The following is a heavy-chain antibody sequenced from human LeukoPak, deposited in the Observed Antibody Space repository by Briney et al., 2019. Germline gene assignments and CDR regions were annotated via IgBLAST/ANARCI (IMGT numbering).Heavy chain of an antibody. CDR3: AKAPVVLGSYFSDY. CDR1: GFTFSSYA. J-gene: IGHJ4*02. V-gene: IGHV3-23*01. Sequence: GGSLRLSCAASGFTFSSYAMSWVRQAPGKGLEWVSAISGSGGSTYYADSVKGRFTISRDNSENTLYLQMNSLRAEDTAVYYCAKAPVVLGSYFSDYWGQGTLVTVSS. CDR2: ISGSGGST. D-gene: IGHD1-26*01.